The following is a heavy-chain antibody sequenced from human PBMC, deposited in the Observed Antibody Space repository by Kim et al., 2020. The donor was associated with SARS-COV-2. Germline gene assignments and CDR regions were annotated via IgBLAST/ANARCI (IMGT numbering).Heavy chain of an antibody. CDR3: ARGYYYDSSGYYYYYGMDV. V-gene: IGHV6-1*01. D-gene: IGHD3-22*01. CDR2: TYYRSKWYN. Sequence: SQTLSLTCAISGDSVSSNSAAWNWIRQSPSRGLEWLGRTYYRSKWYNDYAVSVKSRITINPDTSKNQFSLQLNSVTPEDTAVYYCARGYYYDSSGYYYYYGMDVWGQGTTVTVSS. CDR1: GDSVSSNSAA. J-gene: IGHJ6*02.